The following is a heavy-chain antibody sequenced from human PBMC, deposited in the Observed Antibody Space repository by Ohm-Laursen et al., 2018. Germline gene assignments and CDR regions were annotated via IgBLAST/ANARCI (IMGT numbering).Heavy chain of an antibody. J-gene: IGHJ6*02. CDR3: ARIDDYGDYGNDNYYYYYGMDV. D-gene: IGHD4-17*01. CDR1: GYTFTGYY. Sequence: ASVKVSCKASGYTFTGYYMHWVRQAPGQGLEWMGWINPNSGGTNYAQKFQGRVTMTRDTSISTAYMELSRLRSDDTAVYYCARIDDYGDYGNDNYYYYYGMDVWGQGTTVTVSS. V-gene: IGHV1-2*02. CDR2: INPNSGGT.